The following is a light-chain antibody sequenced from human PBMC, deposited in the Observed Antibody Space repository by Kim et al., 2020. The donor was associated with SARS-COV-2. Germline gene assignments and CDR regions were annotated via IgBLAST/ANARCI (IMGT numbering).Light chain of an antibody. CDR1: QSVTGR. J-gene: IGKJ4*01. Sequence: LSPGERATPPRRASQSVTGRVSWYQQRPGQAPRLLIYDTSNRATGIPARFSGSGSGTDFTLTISSLEPEDFAVYYCQQRRSWPLTFGGGTKVDIK. CDR2: DTS. CDR3: QQRRSWPLT. V-gene: IGKV3-11*01.